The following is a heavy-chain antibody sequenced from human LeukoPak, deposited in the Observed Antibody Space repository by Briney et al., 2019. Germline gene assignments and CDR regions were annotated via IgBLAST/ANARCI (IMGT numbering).Heavy chain of an antibody. D-gene: IGHD5-12*01. CDR2: IWYDGSNK. CDR3: AKDDSGYDSGITDY. CDR1: GFTFSNYG. J-gene: IGHJ4*02. V-gene: IGHV3-33*06. Sequence: PGGSLRLSCAASGFTFSNYGMHWVRQAPGKGLEWVAVIWYDGSNKYYADSVKGRFTISRDNSKNTLYLQMNSLRAEDTAVYYCAKDDSGYDSGITDYWGQGTLVTVSS.